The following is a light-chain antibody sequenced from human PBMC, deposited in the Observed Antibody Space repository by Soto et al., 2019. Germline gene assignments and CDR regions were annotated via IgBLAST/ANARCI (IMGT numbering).Light chain of an antibody. CDR1: QSISSW. Sequence: DIQMTQSPSTLSASLGDRVTITCRASQSISSWLAWYQQKPGKAPKLLIYKASSLESGVPSRFSGSGSGTEFTLTISSLQPDDIATYYCQQYNGFTWTFGQGTKVDI. V-gene: IGKV1-5*03. CDR2: KAS. CDR3: QQYNGFTWT. J-gene: IGKJ1*01.